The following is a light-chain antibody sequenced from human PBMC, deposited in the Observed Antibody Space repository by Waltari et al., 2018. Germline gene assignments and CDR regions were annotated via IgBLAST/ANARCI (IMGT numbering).Light chain of an antibody. J-gene: IGLJ2*01. Sequence: QSALPQPAPLSGSPGQPTTISSPVTSIDVGIYDLFSWYQQHPGKAPKVMIYEDSKRPSGVSNRFSGSKSGDTASLTISGLQAEDEANYYCCSYAHSRTLFGGGTKLTVL. CDR2: EDS. V-gene: IGLV2-23*01. CDR1: SIDVGIYDL. CDR3: CSYAHSRTL.